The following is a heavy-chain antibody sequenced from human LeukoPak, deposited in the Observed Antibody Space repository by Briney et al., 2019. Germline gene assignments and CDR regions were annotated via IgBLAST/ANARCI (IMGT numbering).Heavy chain of an antibody. CDR1: GFTFSSYS. Sequence: GGSLRLSCAASGFTFSSYSMNWVRQAPGKGLEWVSYISSSSSTIYYADSVKGRFTISRDNAKNSLYLQMNSLRAEDTAVYYCARQGGYSYGWTFDYWGQGTLVTVSS. D-gene: IGHD5-18*01. CDR3: ARQGGYSYGWTFDY. J-gene: IGHJ4*02. CDR2: ISSSSSTI. V-gene: IGHV3-48*01.